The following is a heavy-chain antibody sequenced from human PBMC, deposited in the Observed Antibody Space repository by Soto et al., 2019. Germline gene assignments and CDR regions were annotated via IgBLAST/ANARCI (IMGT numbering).Heavy chain of an antibody. V-gene: IGHV4-31*03. CDR1: GGSLSSGGYY. CDR2: THHSGTA. CDR3: ARGGASSQWFDP. J-gene: IGHJ5*02. D-gene: IGHD2-15*01. Sequence: KPSETLSLTCTVSGGSLSSGGYYWSWIRQRPGKGPEWIAFTHHSGTANYNPSLKSRTTISMDTSKNQFSLKLSSVTAADTAVYYCARGGASSQWFDPWGQGTLVTVSS.